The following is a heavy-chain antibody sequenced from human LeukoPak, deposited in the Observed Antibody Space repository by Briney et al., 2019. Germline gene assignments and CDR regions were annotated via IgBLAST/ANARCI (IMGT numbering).Heavy chain of an antibody. Sequence: SETLSLTCTVTGGSISSYYWSWIRQPPGKGLEWIGYIYYSGSTNYNPSLKSRVTISVDTSKNQFSLKLSSVTAADTAVYYCARYSSSWRAVDYWGQGTLVTVSS. J-gene: IGHJ4*02. CDR3: ARYSSSWRAVDY. D-gene: IGHD6-13*01. V-gene: IGHV4-59*01. CDR1: GGSISSYY. CDR2: IYYSGST.